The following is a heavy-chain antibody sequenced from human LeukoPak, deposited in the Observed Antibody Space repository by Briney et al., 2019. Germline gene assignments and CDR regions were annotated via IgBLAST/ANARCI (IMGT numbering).Heavy chain of an antibody. CDR3: ARGHTVVQREDTLDY. V-gene: IGHV3-7*01. CDR1: GFTFSSYW. CDR2: IKQDGSEK. Sequence: GGSLRLSCAASGFTFSSYWMSWVRQAPGKGLEWVANIKQDGSEKYYVDSVKGRFTISRDNAKNSLYLQMNSLRAEDTAVYYCARGHTVVQREDTLDYWGQGTLVTVSS. J-gene: IGHJ4*02. D-gene: IGHD4-23*01.